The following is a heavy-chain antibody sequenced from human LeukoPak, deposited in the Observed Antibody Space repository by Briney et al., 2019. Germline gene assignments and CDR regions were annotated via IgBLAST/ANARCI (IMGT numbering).Heavy chain of an antibody. V-gene: IGHV3-23*01. CDR1: EFDFSSHA. CDR2: ISISGSKT. CDR3: ARDHSY. J-gene: IGHJ4*02. Sequence: GGSLRLSCAASEFDFSSHAMTWVRQAPGKGLEWVSAISISGSKTYYADSVKGRFTISRDNSKNTLYLQMNSLRAEDTAVYYCARDHSYWGQGTLVTVSS.